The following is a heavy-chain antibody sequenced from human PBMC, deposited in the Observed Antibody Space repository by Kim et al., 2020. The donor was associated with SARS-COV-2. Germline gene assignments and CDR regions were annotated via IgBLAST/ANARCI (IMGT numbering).Heavy chain of an antibody. D-gene: IGHD3-16*01. CDR2: ISWNSGNK. CDR3: AKDRDSVTRGGYEY. V-gene: IGHV3-9*01. J-gene: IGHJ4*02. CDR1: GFTFGDYA. Sequence: GGSLRLSCAASGFTFGDYAMHWVRQAPGKGLEWVSGISWNSGNKDYVDSVKGRFTISRDNAKNSLYLQMNSLRAGDTALYYCAKDRDSVTRGGYEYWGQGTLVIVSS.